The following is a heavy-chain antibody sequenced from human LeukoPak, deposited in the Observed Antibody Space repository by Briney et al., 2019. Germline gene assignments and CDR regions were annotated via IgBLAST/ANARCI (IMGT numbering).Heavy chain of an antibody. CDR3: ARLSSKGKKNNWFDP. CDR1: GGTFSSCA. V-gene: IGHV1-69*05. CDR2: IIPIFGTA. Sequence: SVKVSCKASGGTFSSCAISWVRQAPGQGLEWMGGIIPIFGTANYAQKFQGRVTMTRNTSISTAYMELSSLRSEDTAVYYCARLSSKGKKNNWFDPWGQGTLVTVSS. J-gene: IGHJ5*02. D-gene: IGHD2/OR15-2a*01.